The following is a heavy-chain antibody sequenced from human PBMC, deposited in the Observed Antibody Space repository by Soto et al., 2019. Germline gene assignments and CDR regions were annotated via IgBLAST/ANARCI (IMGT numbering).Heavy chain of an antibody. J-gene: IGHJ4*02. V-gene: IGHV4-30-4*01. CDR3: ATESGSKYGYFDH. CDR2: ISNSGST. Sequence: SETLSLTCTVSGGSVTSDEDYWTWIRQSPGKGLEWIGYISNSGSTGYNPSLKTRLSMSVDRSKNQFTLRLTSETAADTAVYFCATESGSKYGYFDHWGQGTQVTVSS. D-gene: IGHD1-26*01. CDR1: GGSVTSDEDY.